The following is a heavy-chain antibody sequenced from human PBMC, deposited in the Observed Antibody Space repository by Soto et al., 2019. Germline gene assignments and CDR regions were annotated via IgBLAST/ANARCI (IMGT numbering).Heavy chain of an antibody. V-gene: IGHV1-69*18. CDR3: ARPSGLLGQFSALVDS. J-gene: IGHJ5*01. D-gene: IGHD3-3*02. CDR2: IIPIFTTT. Sequence: QVQLVQSGSEVRRPGSSVKVSCKASGGSFRNSAIAWVRQAPGQGLEWLGMIIPIFTTTNYTQKFKNRLTIPADGATSTAYMELSGLKSDATAVYFCARPSGLLGQFSALVDSWGQGTLVTVSS. CDR1: GGSFRNSA.